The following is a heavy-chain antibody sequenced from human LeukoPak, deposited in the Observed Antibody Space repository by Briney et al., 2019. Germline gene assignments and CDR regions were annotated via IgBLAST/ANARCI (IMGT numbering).Heavy chain of an antibody. Sequence: GESLRLSCAASGFTFSNYWMHWVRQAPGKGLEWVSRINSDETSTNYADSVKGRFTISRDNAKNTLYLQMNSLSAEDTAVYYCASRRSTSFDYWGQGTLVTVSS. CDR3: ASRRSTSFDY. J-gene: IGHJ4*02. V-gene: IGHV3-74*01. D-gene: IGHD5/OR15-5a*01. CDR2: INSDETST. CDR1: GFTFSNYW.